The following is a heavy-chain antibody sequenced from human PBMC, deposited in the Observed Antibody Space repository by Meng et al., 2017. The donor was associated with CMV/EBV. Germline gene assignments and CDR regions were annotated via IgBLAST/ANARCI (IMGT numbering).Heavy chain of an antibody. V-gene: IGHV1-69*05. J-gene: IGHJ4*02. CDR1: GGTFSSYA. D-gene: IGHD1-26*01. Sequence: SVKVSCKASGGTFSSYAISWVRQAPGQGLEWMGGIIPIFGTANYAQKFQGRVTITTDESTSTAYMELSSRRPEDTAVYYCVGVGAVDYWGQGTLVTVSS. CDR2: IIPIFGTA. CDR3: VGVGAVDY.